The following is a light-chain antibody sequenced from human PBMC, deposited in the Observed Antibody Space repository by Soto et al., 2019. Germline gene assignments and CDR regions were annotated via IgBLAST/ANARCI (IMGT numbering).Light chain of an antibody. CDR1: QSISSY. CDR3: QQSYSTPRT. J-gene: IGKJ1*01. V-gene: IGKV1-39*01. CDR2: AAS. Sequence: DIQLNPSQSSLSASVGERATLTCLASQSISSYLNWYQQKPGKAPKLLIYAASSLQSGVPSRFSGSGSGTDFTLTISSLQPEDFATYYCQQSYSTPRTFGQGTKVDIK.